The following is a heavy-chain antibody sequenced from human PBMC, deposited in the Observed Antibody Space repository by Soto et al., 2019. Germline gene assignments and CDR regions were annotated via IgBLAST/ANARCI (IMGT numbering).Heavy chain of an antibody. V-gene: IGHV1-69*12. CDR2: LSPIFGTA. CDR3: ARHVPAAGYYYGMDV. CDR1: GDTFSSYA. Sequence: QVQLVQSWAAVKKPGSSVKVSCKASGDTFSSYAISWVRQAPGQGLEWMGGLSPIFGTANYAQKFQGRVTITADESTSAAYMELSSLRSEDTAVYYCARHVPAAGYYYGMDVWGQGATVTVSS. D-gene: IGHD2-2*01. J-gene: IGHJ6*02.